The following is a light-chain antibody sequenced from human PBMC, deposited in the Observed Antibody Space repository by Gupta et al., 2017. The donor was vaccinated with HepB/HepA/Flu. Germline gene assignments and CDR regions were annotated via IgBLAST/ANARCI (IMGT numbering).Light chain of an antibody. J-gene: IGLJ3*02. V-gene: IGLV2-11*03. CDR3: CSYAGSHTFVV. CDR2: DVN. Sequence: SGSPGQSVTFSCTGTSSDVGIYNYVSWYQQHPGKAPKLMIYDVNNRPSGVPDRFSGSKSGNTASLTISGLQAEDEADYYCCSYAGSHTFVVFGGGTKLTVL. CDR1: SSDVGIYNY.